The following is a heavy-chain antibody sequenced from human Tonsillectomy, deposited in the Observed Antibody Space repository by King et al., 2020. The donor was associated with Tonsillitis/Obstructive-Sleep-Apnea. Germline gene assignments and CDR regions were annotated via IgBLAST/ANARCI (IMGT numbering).Heavy chain of an antibody. V-gene: IGHV4-34*01. Sequence: VQLQQWGAGLLKPSETLSLTCAVYGGSFSGYYWSWIRQPPGKGLEWIGEISHSGSTNYNPSLKSRVTISVDTSKNQFSLKLSSVTAADTAVYYCARGRLTTVTNGWFDPWGQGTLVTVSP. CDR1: GGSFSGYY. CDR3: ARGRLTTVTNGWFDP. D-gene: IGHD4-17*01. CDR2: ISHSGST. J-gene: IGHJ5*02.